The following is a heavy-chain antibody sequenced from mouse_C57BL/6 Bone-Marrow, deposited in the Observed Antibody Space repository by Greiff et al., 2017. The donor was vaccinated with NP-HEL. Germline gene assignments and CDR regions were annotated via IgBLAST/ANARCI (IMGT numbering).Heavy chain of an antibody. J-gene: IGHJ4*01. V-gene: IGHV14-4*01. Sequence: EVQLQQSGAGLVRPGASVKLSCPVSGFNIKAAYMPGVKQRPEQGLEWIGWIDPENGDTEYASKFQGKATITADTSSNTAYLQLSSLTSEDTAVYYCTTGGSSPYAMDYWGQGTSVTVSS. CDR3: TTGGSSPYAMDY. D-gene: IGHD1-1*01. CDR1: GFNIKAAY. CDR2: IDPENGDT.